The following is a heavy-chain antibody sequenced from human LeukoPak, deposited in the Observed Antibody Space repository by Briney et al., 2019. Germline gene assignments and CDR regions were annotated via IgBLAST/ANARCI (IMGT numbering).Heavy chain of an antibody. CDR1: GGSFSGYY. CDR2: INHSGST. V-gene: IGHV4-34*01. Sequence: SETLSLTCAVYGGSFSGYYWSWIRPPPGKGLEWIGEINHSGSTNYNPSLKSRVTISVDTSKNQFSLKLSSVTAADTAVYYCARGQRYSSSWRSYYYYYMDVWGKGTTVTVSS. CDR3: ARGQRYSSSWRSYYYYYMDV. J-gene: IGHJ6*03. D-gene: IGHD6-13*01.